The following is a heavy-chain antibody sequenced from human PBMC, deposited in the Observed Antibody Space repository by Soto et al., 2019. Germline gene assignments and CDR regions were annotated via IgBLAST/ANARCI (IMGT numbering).Heavy chain of an antibody. CDR1: GYTFTSYD. D-gene: IGHD3-9*01. Sequence: QVQLVQSGAEVKKPGASVKVSCKASGYTFTSYDINWVRQATGQGLEWMGWMNPNSGNTGYAQKFQGRVTMTRNTSISTAYMELSSQRSEDTAVYYCARGLRDFDWLFSNPLDYWGQGTLVTVSS. CDR2: MNPNSGNT. CDR3: ARGLRDFDWLFSNPLDY. V-gene: IGHV1-8*01. J-gene: IGHJ4*02.